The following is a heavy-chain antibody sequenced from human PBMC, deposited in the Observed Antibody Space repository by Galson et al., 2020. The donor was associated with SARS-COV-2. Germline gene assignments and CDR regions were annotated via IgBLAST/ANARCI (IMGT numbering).Heavy chain of an antibody. CDR1: GYTFTAYH. D-gene: IGHD6-19*01. CDR2: INPHSGGT. Sequence: ASVKVSCRASGYTFTAYHMHWVRQAPGQGLEWMGWINPHSGGTNYAQKFQGRVTMTRETSISTAYMELSRLTSDDTAVYYCARDKGSGGYEDFDYWGQGTLVTFAS. CDR3: ARDKGSGGYEDFDY. V-gene: IGHV1-2*02. J-gene: IGHJ4*02.